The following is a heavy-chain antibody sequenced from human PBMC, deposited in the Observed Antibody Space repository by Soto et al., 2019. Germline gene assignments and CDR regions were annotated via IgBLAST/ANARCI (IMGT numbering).Heavy chain of an antibody. D-gene: IGHD4-17*01. CDR2: IYSGGST. J-gene: IGHJ6*03. CDR1: GFTVSSNY. CDR3: ARVRYGDYVGYYYYYMDV. Sequence: GGSLRLSCAASGFTVSSNYMSWVRQAPGKGLEWVSVIYSGGSTYYADSVKGRFTISRDNSKNTLYLQMNSLRAEDTAVYYCARVRYGDYVGYYYYYMDVWSKGTTVTVSS. V-gene: IGHV3-66*01.